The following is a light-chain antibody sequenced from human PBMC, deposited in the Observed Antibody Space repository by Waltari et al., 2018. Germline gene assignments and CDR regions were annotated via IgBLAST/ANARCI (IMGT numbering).Light chain of an antibody. J-gene: IGKJ1*01. CDR2: KVS. CDR1: QNLVSSYGNTY. CDR3: MQGLQTPWT. Sequence: DVVMTQSPLSLPVTLGQPASISCRSTQNLVSSYGNTYLYWFQQRPGQSPRRLIYKVSNRDSGVPDRFSGSGSGTDFTLKISRVEADDVGVYYCMQGLQTPWTFGQGTKVEIK. V-gene: IGKV2-30*01.